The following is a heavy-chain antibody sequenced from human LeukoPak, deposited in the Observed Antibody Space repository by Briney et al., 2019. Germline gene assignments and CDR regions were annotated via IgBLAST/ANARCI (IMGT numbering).Heavy chain of an antibody. V-gene: IGHV3-7*01. Sequence: GGSLRPSCAASGFTFSSYWMSWVRQAPGKGLEWVADIKEDGSEKYYVDSVKGRFTIPRDNAKNSLYLQMNSLRDEDTAVYYCAKGGWYFDYWGQGTLVTVSS. CDR2: IKEDGSEK. CDR3: AKGGWYFDY. CDR1: GFTFSSYW. J-gene: IGHJ4*02. D-gene: IGHD6-19*01.